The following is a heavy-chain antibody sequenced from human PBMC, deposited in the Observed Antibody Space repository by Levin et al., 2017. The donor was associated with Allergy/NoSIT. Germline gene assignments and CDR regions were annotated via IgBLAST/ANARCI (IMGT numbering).Heavy chain of an antibody. V-gene: IGHV1-2*02. D-gene: IGHD6-13*01. Sequence: ASVKVSCKASGYTFTGYYMHWVRQAPGQGLEWMGWINPNSGGTNYAQKFQGRVTMTRDTSISTAYMELSRLRSDDTAAYYCARGGWGSSSWYVFNYWGQGTLVTVSS. CDR1: GYTFTGYY. CDR2: INPNSGGT. CDR3: ARGGWGSSSWYVFNY. J-gene: IGHJ4*02.